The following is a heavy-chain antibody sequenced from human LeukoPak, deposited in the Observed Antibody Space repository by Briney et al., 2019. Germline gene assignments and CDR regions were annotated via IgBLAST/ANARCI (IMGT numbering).Heavy chain of an antibody. J-gene: IGHJ4*02. Sequence: GESLKISCKGSGYSFTSYWISWVRQMPGKGLEWMGRIDPSDSYTNYSPSFQGHVTISADKSISTAYLQWSSLKASDTAMYYCARGPSYYGSGSTYYFDCWGQGTLVTVSS. D-gene: IGHD3-10*01. V-gene: IGHV5-10-1*01. CDR1: GYSFTSYW. CDR3: ARGPSYYGSGSTYYFDC. CDR2: IDPSDSYT.